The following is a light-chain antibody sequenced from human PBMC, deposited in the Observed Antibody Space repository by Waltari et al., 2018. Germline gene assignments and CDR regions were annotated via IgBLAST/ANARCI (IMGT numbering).Light chain of an antibody. CDR2: QDT. CDR3: QAWDSITSHVV. J-gene: IGLJ2*01. Sequence: SYELTQPPSVSVSPGQTASIPCSGDKLGALYACWYQQKPGQSPVLVIYQDTRRPSGIPERFSGSNSGNTATLTISGTQAMDEADYYCQAWDSITSHVVFGGGTKLTVL. V-gene: IGLV3-1*01. CDR1: KLGALY.